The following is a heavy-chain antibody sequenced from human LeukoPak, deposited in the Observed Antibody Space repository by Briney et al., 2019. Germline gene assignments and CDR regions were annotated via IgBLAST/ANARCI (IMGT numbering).Heavy chain of an antibody. Sequence: GGSLRLSCAASGFTFSSYAMSWVRQAPGKGLEWVSAISGSGGSTYYADSVKGRFTISRDNSKNTLYLQMNSLRAEDTAVYCCAKGTRSSETSYYYYGMDVWGQGSTVTVSS. CDR1: GFTFSSYA. D-gene: IGHD6-6*01. CDR3: AKGTRSSETSYYYYGMDV. V-gene: IGHV3-23*01. CDR2: ISGSGGST. J-gene: IGHJ6*02.